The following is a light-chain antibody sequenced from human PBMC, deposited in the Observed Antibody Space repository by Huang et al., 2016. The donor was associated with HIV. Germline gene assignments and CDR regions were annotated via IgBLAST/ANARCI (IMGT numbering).Light chain of an antibody. CDR3: QKYNSAPQT. J-gene: IGKJ1*01. V-gene: IGKV1-27*01. Sequence: DIQMTQSPSSLSASVGDRVTIACRASQGISNYLARYQQKPGKVPKLLIYDASTLQSGVSSRFSGSGSGTDFTLTISSLQPEDVATYYCQKYNSAPQTFGQGTKVEIK. CDR2: DAS. CDR1: QGISNY.